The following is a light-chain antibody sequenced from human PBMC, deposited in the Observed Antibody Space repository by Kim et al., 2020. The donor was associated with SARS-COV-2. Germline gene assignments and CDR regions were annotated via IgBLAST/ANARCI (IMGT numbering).Light chain of an antibody. CDR3: QQRSNWPLST. V-gene: IGKV3-11*01. CDR2: DAS. Sequence: LSPGERATLSCRASQSVSSYLAWYQQKPGQAPRLLIYDASNRATGIPARFSGSGSGTDFTLTISSLEPEDFAVYYCQQRSNWPLSTFGQGTKLEIK. J-gene: IGKJ2*02. CDR1: QSVSSY.